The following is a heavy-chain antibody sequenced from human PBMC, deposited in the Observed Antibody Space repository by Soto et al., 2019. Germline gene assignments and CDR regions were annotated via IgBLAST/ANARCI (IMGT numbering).Heavy chain of an antibody. CDR3: ARDRHFQTSDRVDY. Sequence: QLVQSGPEVKKPGASVKVSCKASHYTFTSYAVSWVRQAPGQGLEWMGWISSQTGNTVYAQKFLGRVTLTTDTSTITAFMELRSLQSDDTAIYYCARDRHFQTSDRVDYWGQGTLVTVSS. J-gene: IGHJ4*02. CDR2: ISSQTGNT. V-gene: IGHV1-18*01. D-gene: IGHD3-3*02. CDR1: HYTFTSYA.